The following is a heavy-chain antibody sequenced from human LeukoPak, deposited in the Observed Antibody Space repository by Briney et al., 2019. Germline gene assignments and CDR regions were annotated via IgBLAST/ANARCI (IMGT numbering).Heavy chain of an antibody. V-gene: IGHV1-2*04. CDR2: INPNSGVT. J-gene: IGHJ4*02. D-gene: IGHD7-27*01. CDR3: ARGPPNWGSPSDY. CDR1: GYTFTGYY. Sequence: ASVNVSCKASGYTFTGYYMHWVRQAPGQGLEWMGWINPNSGVTNYAQKFQGWVTMTRDTSISTAYMELSRLRSDDTAVYYCARGPPNWGSPSDYWGQGTLVTVSS.